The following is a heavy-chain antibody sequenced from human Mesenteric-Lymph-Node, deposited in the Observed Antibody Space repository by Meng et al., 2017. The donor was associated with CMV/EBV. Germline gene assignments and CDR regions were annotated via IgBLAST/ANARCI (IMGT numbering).Heavy chain of an antibody. V-gene: IGHV4-59*01. CDR2: IYYSGST. Sequence: ESLKISCTVSGGSISSYYWSWIRQPPGKGLEWIGYIYYSGSTNYNHSLKSRVTISIDTSKNQFSLKLSSVTAADTAVYYCARATNRAYYYGMDVWGQGTTVTVSS. D-gene: IGHD7-27*01. CDR1: GGSISSYY. J-gene: IGHJ6*02. CDR3: ARATNRAYYYGMDV.